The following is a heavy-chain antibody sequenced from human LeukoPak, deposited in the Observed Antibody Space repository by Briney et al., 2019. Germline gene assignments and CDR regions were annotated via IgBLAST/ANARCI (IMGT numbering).Heavy chain of an antibody. CDR3: AGGGDSSGPTTLYYFDY. J-gene: IGHJ4*02. CDR2: IWYDGSNK. D-gene: IGHD3-22*01. CDR1: GFTFSSYG. Sequence: GALRLSCAASGFTFSSYGMHWVRQAPGKGLEWVAVIWYDGSNKYYADSVKGRFTISRDNSKNTLYLQMNSLRAEDTAVYYCAGGGDSSGPTTLYYFDYWGQGTLVTVSS. V-gene: IGHV3-33*01.